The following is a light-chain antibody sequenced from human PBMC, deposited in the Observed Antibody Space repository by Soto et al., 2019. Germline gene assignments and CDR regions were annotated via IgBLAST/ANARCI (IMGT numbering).Light chain of an antibody. CDR1: QSISSW. CDR2: KAS. V-gene: IGKV1-5*03. Sequence: DIQMTQSPSTLSXXXXXXXTITCRASQSISSWLAWYQQKPGKAPKLLIYKASSLESGVPSRFSGSGSGTEFTLTISSLQPDDFATYYCQQGRTFGQGTNVDIK. J-gene: IGKJ1*01. CDR3: QQGRT.